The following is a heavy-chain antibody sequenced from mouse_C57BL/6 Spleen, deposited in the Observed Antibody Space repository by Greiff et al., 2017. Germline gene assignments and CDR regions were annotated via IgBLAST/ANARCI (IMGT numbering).Heavy chain of an antibody. CDR1: GYTFTDYY. V-gene: IGHV1-76*01. Sequence: QVQLKQSGAELVRPGASVKLSCKASGYTFTDYYINWVKQRPGQGLEWIARIYPGSGNTYYNEKFKGKATLTAEKSSSTAYMQLSSLTSDDSAVYFCARSGDPYYFDYWGQGTTLTVSS. CDR3: ARSGDPYYFDY. D-gene: IGHD3-1*01. CDR2: IYPGSGNT. J-gene: IGHJ2*01.